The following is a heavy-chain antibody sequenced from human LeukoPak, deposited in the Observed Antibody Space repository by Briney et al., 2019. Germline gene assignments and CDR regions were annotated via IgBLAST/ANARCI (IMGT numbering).Heavy chain of an antibody. CDR2: IYSGGNT. D-gene: IGHD2-2*01. V-gene: IGHV3-66*01. Sequence: EWVSVIYSGGNTYYADSVKGRFTISRDNSKNTLYLQMNSLRAEDTAVYYCAKMPAATYFDYWGQGTLVTVSS. J-gene: IGHJ4*02. CDR3: AKMPAATYFDY.